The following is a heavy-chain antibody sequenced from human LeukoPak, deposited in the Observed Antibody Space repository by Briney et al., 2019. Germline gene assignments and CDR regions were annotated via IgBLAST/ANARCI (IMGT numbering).Heavy chain of an antibody. CDR3: AKDFELELPGGMDV. V-gene: IGHV3-30*18. CDR2: ISYDGSNK. Sequence: GRSLRLSCAASGFTFSSYGMHWVRQAPGKGLEWVAVISYDGSNKYYADSVKGRFTISRDNSKNTLYLQMNSLRAEDTAVYYCAKDFELELPGGMDVWGQGTTATVSS. D-gene: IGHD1-7*01. CDR1: GFTFSSYG. J-gene: IGHJ6*02.